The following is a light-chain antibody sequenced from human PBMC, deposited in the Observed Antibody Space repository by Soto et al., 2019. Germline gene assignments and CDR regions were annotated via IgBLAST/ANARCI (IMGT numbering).Light chain of an antibody. CDR2: GAS. J-gene: IGKJ5*01. CDR3: QQYDTWPSIT. CDR1: QSVHTK. Sequence: EIVMTQSPATLSVSPGAGAPLSCRASQSVHTKLAWYQQKAGQAPRLLIYGASTRASGVSDRFSGSGSGTEYTLTISRLQSEDFAVYYCQQYDTWPSITFGQGTRLEIK. V-gene: IGKV3-15*01.